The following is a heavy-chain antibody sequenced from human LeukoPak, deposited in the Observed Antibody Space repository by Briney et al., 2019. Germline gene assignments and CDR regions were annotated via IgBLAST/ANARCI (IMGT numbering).Heavy chain of an antibody. CDR2: TYYSGST. Sequence: SETLSLTCAVSGYSISSGYYWGWIRQPPGKGLEWIGSTYYSGSTYYNPSLKSRVTISVDTSKNQFSLKLSSVTAADTAVYYCASLRRGEGKYCSGGSCYFDYWGQGTLVTVSS. V-gene: IGHV4-38-2*01. CDR3: ASLRRGEGKYCSGGSCYFDY. J-gene: IGHJ4*02. CDR1: GYSISSGYY. D-gene: IGHD2-15*01.